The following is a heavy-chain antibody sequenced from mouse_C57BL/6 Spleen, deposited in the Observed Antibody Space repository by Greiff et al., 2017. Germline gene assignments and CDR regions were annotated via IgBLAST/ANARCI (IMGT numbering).Heavy chain of an antibody. Sequence: EVMLVESGGGLVKPGGSLKLSCAASGFTFSSYAMSWVRQTPEKRLEWVATISDGGGYTYYPDNVKGRFTISRDNAKNNLYLQMSHLKSEDTAMYYCARLLSYRGYLDYWGQGTTLTVSS. CDR3: ARLLSYRGYLDY. V-gene: IGHV5-4*03. J-gene: IGHJ2*01. D-gene: IGHD2-1*01. CDR2: ISDGGGYT. CDR1: GFTFSSYA.